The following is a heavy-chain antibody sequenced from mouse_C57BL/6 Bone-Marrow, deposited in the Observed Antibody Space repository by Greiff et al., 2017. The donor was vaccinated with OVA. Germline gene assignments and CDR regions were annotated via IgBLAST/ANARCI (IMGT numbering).Heavy chain of an antibody. Sequence: DVKLVESEGGLVQPGSSMKLSCTASGFTFSDYYMAWVRQVPEKGLEWVANINYDGSSTYYLDSLKSRFIISRDNAKNILYLQMSSLKSEDTATYYCARDRWYYGSRYYAMDYWGQGTSVTVSS. D-gene: IGHD1-1*01. J-gene: IGHJ4*01. CDR3: ARDRWYYGSRYYAMDY. CDR1: GFTFSDYY. CDR2: INYDGSST. V-gene: IGHV5-16*01.